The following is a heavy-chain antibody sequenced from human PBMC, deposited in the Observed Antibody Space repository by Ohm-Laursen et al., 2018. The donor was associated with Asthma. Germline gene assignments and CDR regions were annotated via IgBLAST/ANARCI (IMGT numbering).Heavy chain of an antibody. D-gene: IGHD3-9*01. CDR3: ARDLEDILTGNRDYYYYGMDV. CDR2: ISYDGSNK. J-gene: IGHJ6*02. Sequence: SLRLSCAASGFTFRSYAMHWVRQAPDKGLEWVAVISYDGSNKYYADSVKGRFTISRDNSKNTLYLQMNSLRAEDTAVYYCARDLEDILTGNRDYYYYGMDVWGQGTTVTVSS. CDR1: GFTFRSYA. V-gene: IGHV3-30*04.